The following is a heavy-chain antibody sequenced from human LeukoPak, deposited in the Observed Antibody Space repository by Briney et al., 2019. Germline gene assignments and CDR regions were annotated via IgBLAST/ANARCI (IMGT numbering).Heavy chain of an antibody. CDR2: IYYSGST. CDR3: ASPYDTGGYFDY. D-gene: IGHD3-22*01. Sequence: SETLSLTCTVSGGSIISSSYYWGWIRQPPGKGLEWIGTIYYSGSTYYNPSLKSRVTISVDMSKNQLSLKLSSVTATDTAVYYCASPYDTGGYFDYWGQGTLVTVSS. CDR1: GGSIISSSYY. V-gene: IGHV4-39*01. J-gene: IGHJ4*02.